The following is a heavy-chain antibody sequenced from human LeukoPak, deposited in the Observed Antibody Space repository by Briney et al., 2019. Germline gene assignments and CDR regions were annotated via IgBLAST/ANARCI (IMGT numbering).Heavy chain of an antibody. CDR3: ARGVYSYGYYYYYYYMDV. Sequence: SETLSLTCTVSGGSISSHYWSWIRQPPGKGLEWIGYIYYSGSTNYNPSLKSRVAISVDTSKNQFSLKLSSVTAADTAVYYCARGVYSYGYYYYYYYMDVWGKGTTVTASS. J-gene: IGHJ6*03. V-gene: IGHV4-59*11. CDR2: IYYSGST. D-gene: IGHD5-18*01. CDR1: GGSISSHY.